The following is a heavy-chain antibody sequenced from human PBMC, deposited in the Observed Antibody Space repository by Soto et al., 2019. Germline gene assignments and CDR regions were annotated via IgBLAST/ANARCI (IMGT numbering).Heavy chain of an antibody. Sequence: QVQLVQSGAEVKKPGASVKASCKASGYTFTGYYMHWVRQAPGQGLEWMGWINPNSGGTNYAQKFQGRVTMTRDTSISTAYMELSRLRSDDTAVYYCARDGGAMGHVYYYYYGMDVWGQGTTVTVSS. CDR2: INPNSGGT. J-gene: IGHJ6*02. CDR3: ARDGGAMGHVYYYYYGMDV. CDR1: GYTFTGYY. D-gene: IGHD3-16*01. V-gene: IGHV1-2*02.